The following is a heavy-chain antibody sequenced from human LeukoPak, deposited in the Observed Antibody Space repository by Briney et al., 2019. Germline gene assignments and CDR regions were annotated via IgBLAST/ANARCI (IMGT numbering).Heavy chain of an antibody. Sequence: SETLSLTCTVSGGSIRTGGYYWSWIRQHPGKGLEWIGYIYYSGSTCYNPSLKSRVTMSVDTSKNQFSLRLSSVTAADTAVYYCARERIAATGLIDYWGQGTLVTVSS. CDR1: GGSIRTGGYY. J-gene: IGHJ4*02. V-gene: IGHV4-31*03. D-gene: IGHD6-25*01. CDR2: IYYSGST. CDR3: ARERIAATGLIDY.